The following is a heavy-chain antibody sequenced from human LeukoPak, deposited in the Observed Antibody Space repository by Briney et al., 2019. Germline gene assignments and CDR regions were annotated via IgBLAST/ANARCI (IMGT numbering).Heavy chain of an antibody. D-gene: IGHD1-1*01. V-gene: IGHV3-7*03. Sequence: GGSLRLSCAASGFTFSDYYMSWIRQAPGKGLEWVANIKQDGSEKYYVDSVKGRFTISRDNAKNSLYLQMNSLRADDTGVYYCARDKTAFGFDIWGQGTMVTVSS. J-gene: IGHJ3*02. CDR2: IKQDGSEK. CDR1: GFTFSDYY. CDR3: ARDKTAFGFDI.